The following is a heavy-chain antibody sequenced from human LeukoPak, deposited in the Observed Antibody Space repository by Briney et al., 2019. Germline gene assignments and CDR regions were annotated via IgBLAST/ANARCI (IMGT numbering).Heavy chain of an antibody. D-gene: IGHD2-2*01. J-gene: IGHJ3*02. V-gene: IGHV3-21*01. CDR1: GFTFSSYS. Sequence: GGSLRLSCVASGFTFSSYSMNWVRQAPGKGLEWVSSISSSSSYIYYADSVKGRFTISRDNAKNSLYLQMNSLRAEDTAVYYCARVRDIVVVSHAFDIWGQGTMVTVSS. CDR3: ARVRDIVVVSHAFDI. CDR2: ISSSSSYI.